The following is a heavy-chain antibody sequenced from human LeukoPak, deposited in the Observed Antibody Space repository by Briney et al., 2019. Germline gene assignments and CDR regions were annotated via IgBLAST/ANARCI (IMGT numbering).Heavy chain of an antibody. CDR3: ARDWSEGSGSYIDY. Sequence: GGSLRLSCVASGFTFNRHAMNWVRQAPGKGLQWVSSTSASGGNSYYADSVKGRFTISRENSKNTLYLHMNSLRVDDTAVYYCARDWSEGSGSYIDYWGQGALVTVSS. CDR2: TSASGGNS. J-gene: IGHJ4*02. V-gene: IGHV3-23*01. CDR1: GFTFNRHA. D-gene: IGHD3-10*01.